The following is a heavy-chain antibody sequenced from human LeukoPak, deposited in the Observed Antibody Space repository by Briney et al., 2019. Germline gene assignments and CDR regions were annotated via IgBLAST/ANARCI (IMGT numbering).Heavy chain of an antibody. CDR2: IRLDGTTK. Sequence: GGSLRLSCAASGFTFSSSGMHWVRQAPGRGLEWVAFIRLDGTTKYYAQSVKGRFTISRDNSKNTLYLQMNSLRAEDTAVYYCAKEGLRFLEWLLGSSYFDYWGQGTLVTVSS. J-gene: IGHJ4*02. D-gene: IGHD3-3*01. CDR1: GFTFSSSG. CDR3: AKEGLRFLEWLLGSSYFDY. V-gene: IGHV3-30*02.